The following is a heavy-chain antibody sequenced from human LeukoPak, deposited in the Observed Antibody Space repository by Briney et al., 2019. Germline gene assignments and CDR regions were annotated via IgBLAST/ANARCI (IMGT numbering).Heavy chain of an antibody. CDR1: GYTFTSYA. J-gene: IGHJ6*03. D-gene: IGHD2-8*01. Sequence: ASVTVSCKASGYTFTSYAMNWVRQAPGQGLEWMGWINTNTGNPTYAQGFTGRFVFSLDTSVSTAYLQISSLKAEDTAVYYCARTPNGAYYYYYMDVWGKGTTVTVSS. CDR2: INTNTGNP. V-gene: IGHV7-4-1*02. CDR3: ARTPNGAYYYYYMDV.